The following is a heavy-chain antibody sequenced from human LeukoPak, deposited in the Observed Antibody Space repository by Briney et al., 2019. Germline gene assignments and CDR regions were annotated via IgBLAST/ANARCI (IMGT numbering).Heavy chain of an antibody. Sequence: GGSLRLSCAASGITFSSYAMHWVRQAPGKGLERVAVISYDVSNKYYADSVKGRFTISRDNSKNTLYLQMNSLRAEDTAVYYCARAALRYYDSSVLYWGQGTLVTVSS. D-gene: IGHD3-22*01. CDR1: GITFSSYA. CDR2: ISYDVSNK. CDR3: ARAALRYYDSSVLY. V-gene: IGHV3-30*04. J-gene: IGHJ4*02.